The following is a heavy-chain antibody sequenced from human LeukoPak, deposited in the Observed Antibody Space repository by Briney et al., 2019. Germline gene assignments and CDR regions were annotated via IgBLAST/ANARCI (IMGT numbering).Heavy chain of an antibody. CDR2: ISSSSSTI. CDR3: ARDSPPDY. V-gene: IGHV3-48*01. J-gene: IGHJ4*02. Sequence: PGGSLRLSCAASGFTFSSYEVNWVRQAPGKGLEWVSYISSSSSTIYYADSVKGRFTISRDNAKNSLYLQMNSLRAEDTAVYSCARDSPPDYWGQGTLVTVSS. CDR1: GFTFSSYE.